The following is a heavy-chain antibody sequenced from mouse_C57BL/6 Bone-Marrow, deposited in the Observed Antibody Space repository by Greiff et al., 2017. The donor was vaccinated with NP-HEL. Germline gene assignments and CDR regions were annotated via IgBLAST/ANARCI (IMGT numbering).Heavy chain of an antibody. CDR3: ARERFGMDY. Sequence: EVMLAESGGGLVKPGGSLKLSCAASGFTFSSYAMSWVRQTPEKRLEWVATISDGGSYTYYPDNVKGRFTISRDHAKNNLYLQMSHLKSEDTAMYYCARERFGMDYWGQGTSVTVSS. J-gene: IGHJ4*01. V-gene: IGHV5-4*01. CDR2: ISDGGSYT. CDR1: GFTFSSYA.